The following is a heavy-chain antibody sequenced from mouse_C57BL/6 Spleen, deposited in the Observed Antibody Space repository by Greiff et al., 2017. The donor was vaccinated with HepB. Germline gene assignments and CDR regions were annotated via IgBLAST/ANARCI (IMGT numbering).Heavy chain of an antibody. D-gene: IGHD2-2*01. CDR2: INPYNGGT. Sequence: EVQLQQSGPVLVKPGASVKMSCKASGYTFTDYYMNWVKQSHGKSLEWIGVINPYNGGTSYNQKVKGKATLTVDKSSSTAYMELNSLTSEDSAVYYCARGGVTAWFAYWGQGTLVTVSA. CDR3: ARGGVTAWFAY. J-gene: IGHJ3*01. CDR1: GYTFTDYY. V-gene: IGHV1-19*01.